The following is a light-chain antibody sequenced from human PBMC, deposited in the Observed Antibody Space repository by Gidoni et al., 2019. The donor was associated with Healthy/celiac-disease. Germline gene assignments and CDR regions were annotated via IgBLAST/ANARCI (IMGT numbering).Light chain of an antibody. CDR1: KLGDKY. Sequence: SYELTQPPSVSVSPGQTASITCSGDKLGDKYACWYQQKPGQSPVLVIYQDSKRPSGIPERFSGSNSGNTATLTISGTQAMDEADSYCQACDSSTVVFGGGTKLTVL. V-gene: IGLV3-1*01. CDR2: QDS. J-gene: IGLJ2*01. CDR3: QACDSSTVV.